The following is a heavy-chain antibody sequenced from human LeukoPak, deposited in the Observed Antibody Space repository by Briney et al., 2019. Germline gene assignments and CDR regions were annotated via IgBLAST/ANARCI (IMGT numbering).Heavy chain of an antibody. CDR2: INPNSGGT. V-gene: IGHV1-2*02. J-gene: IGHJ4*02. Sequence: ASVKVSCKASGYTFTGYYMHWVRQAPGQGLEWMGWINPNSGGTSYAQKFQGRVTMTRDTSISTAYMELSRLRSDDTAVYYCAISSTRRDYFDYWGQGTLVTVSS. CDR3: AISSTRRDYFDY. CDR1: GYTFTGYY. D-gene: IGHD2-2*01.